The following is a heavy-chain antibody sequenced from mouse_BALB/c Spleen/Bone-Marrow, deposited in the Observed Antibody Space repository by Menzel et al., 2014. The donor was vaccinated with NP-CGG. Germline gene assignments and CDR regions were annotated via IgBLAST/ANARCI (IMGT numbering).Heavy chain of an antibody. CDR3: ARNMGSYYGYLAY. D-gene: IGHD1-2*01. Sequence: VKLQESGPGLVQPSQRLSIPCTVSGFSLTSYGVHWVRQSPGKGLEWLGVIWSGGSTDYNAAFISRLSISKDNSKSQVFFKMNSLQADDTAIYYCARNMGSYYGYLAYWGQGTLVTVSA. CDR2: IWSGGST. V-gene: IGHV2-4-1*01. CDR1: GFSLTSYG. J-gene: IGHJ3*01.